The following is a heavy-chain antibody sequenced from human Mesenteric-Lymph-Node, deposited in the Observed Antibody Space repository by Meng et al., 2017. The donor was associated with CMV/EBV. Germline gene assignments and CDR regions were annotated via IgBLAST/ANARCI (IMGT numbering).Heavy chain of an antibody. D-gene: IGHD5-12*01. CDR3: AKDQQWPITHWFDA. J-gene: IGHJ5*02. Sequence: SGFTFSDCYMNWIRQAPGRGLEWVADISSCGGTLSNTDFVKGRFTMSRDNARSPLYLQMNNLRAEDTAIYYCAKDQQWPITHWFDAWGRGTLVTVSS. CDR2: ISSCGGTL. CDR1: GFTFSDCY. V-gene: IGHV3-11*01.